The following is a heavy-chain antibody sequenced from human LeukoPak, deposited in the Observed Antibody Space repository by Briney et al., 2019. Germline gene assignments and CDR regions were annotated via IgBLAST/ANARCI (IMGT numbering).Heavy chain of an antibody. J-gene: IGHJ4*02. CDR3: AKDARWLVPSL. CDR1: GFTVSSNY. V-gene: IGHV3-53*05. D-gene: IGHD6-19*01. Sequence: GGSLRLSCAASGFTVSSNYMSWVRQAPGKGLEWVSVIYSGGSTYYADSVKGRFTISRDNSKNTLYLQMNSLRPEDTAVYYCAKDARWLVPSLWGQGTLVTVSS. CDR2: IYSGGST.